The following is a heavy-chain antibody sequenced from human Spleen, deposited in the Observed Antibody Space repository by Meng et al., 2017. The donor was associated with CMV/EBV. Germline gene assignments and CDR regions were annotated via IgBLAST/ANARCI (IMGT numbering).Heavy chain of an antibody. V-gene: IGHV3-13*01. Sequence: GGSLRLSCAASGFTFSTYDMHWVRQATGKGLEWVSGIDTDGDTYYRDSAKSRFTISRDNAKNSLYLQMNSLRAEDTAVYYCARASVAAAGFRDYYGMDVWGQGTTVTVSS. D-gene: IGHD6-13*01. CDR3: ARASVAAAGFRDYYGMDV. J-gene: IGHJ6*02. CDR2: IDTDGDT. CDR1: GFTFSTYD.